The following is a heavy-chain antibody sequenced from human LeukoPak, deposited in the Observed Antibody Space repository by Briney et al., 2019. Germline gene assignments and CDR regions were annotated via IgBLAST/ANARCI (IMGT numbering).Heavy chain of an antibody. CDR1: GFTFSDYY. D-gene: IGHD2-8*01. J-gene: IGHJ4*02. CDR3: ARDLVWHNGPFDY. Sequence: KPGGSLRLSCAASGFTFSDYYMSWIRQAPGKGLEWVSYISSSGSTIYYPDSVKGRFTISRDNAKNSLYLQMNSLRAEDTAVYYCARDLVWHNGPFDYWGQGTLVTVSS. CDR2: ISSSGSTI. V-gene: IGHV3-11*01.